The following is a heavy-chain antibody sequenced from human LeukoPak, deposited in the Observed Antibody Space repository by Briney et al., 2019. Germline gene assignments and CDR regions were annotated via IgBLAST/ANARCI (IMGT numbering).Heavy chain of an antibody. Sequence: SETLSLTCTVSGDSIRRSSYFWAWVRQPPGKGLEWIGSVYSSGSIYYNPSLKSRVTISVDTSKNQFSLKLSSVTAADTAVYYCARHYYGSGSYYTGDDYWGQGTLVTVSS. J-gene: IGHJ4*02. D-gene: IGHD3-10*01. CDR1: GDSIRRSSYF. CDR3: ARHYYGSGSYYTGDDY. CDR2: VYSSGSI. V-gene: IGHV4-39*01.